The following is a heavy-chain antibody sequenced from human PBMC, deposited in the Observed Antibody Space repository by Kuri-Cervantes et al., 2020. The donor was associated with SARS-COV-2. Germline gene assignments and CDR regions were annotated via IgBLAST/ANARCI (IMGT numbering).Heavy chain of an antibody. CDR2: IYSGGST. CDR3: ARDALLVNWNWVGCKDV. CDR1: TVSSNY. V-gene: IGHV3-53*05. J-gene: IGHJ6*02. Sequence: TVSSNYMRWVRQAPGKGLEWVSVIYSGGSTYYADSVKGRFTISRDNSKNPLYLQLNSLRAEDTAVYYCARDALLVNWNWVGCKDVWGQGTTVTVSS. D-gene: IGHD1-7*01.